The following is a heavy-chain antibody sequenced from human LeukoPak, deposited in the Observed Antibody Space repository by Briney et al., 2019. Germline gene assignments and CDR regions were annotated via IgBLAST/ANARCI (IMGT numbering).Heavy chain of an antibody. CDR3: ARTSIAVAALDAFDI. CDR1: GYTFTSYA. J-gene: IGHJ3*02. V-gene: IGHV7-4-1*01. D-gene: IGHD6-19*01. CDR2: INTNTGNP. Sequence: GASVKVSCKASGYTFTSYAMNWVRQAPGQGLEWMGWINTNTGNPTYAQGFTGRFVFSLDTSVSTAYLQIGSLKAEDTAVYYCARTSIAVAALDAFDIWGQGTMVTVSS.